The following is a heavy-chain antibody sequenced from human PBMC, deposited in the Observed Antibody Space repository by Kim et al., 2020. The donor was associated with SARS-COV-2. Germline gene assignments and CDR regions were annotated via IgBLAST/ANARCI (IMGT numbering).Heavy chain of an antibody. CDR2: INHSGST. Sequence: SETLSLTCAVYGGSFSGYYWSWIRQPPGKGLEWIGEINHSGSTNYNPSLKSRVTISVDTSKNQFSLKLSSVTAADTAVYYCARDVDSELGRDWGQGTLVTVSS. V-gene: IGHV4-34*01. D-gene: IGHD5-12*01. CDR1: GGSFSGYY. CDR3: ARDVDSELGRD. J-gene: IGHJ4*02.